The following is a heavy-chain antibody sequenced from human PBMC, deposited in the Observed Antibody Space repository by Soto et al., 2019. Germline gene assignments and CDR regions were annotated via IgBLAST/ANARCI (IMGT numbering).Heavy chain of an antibody. J-gene: IGHJ4*02. Sequence: QVHLVQSGAEVKKPGASVKVSCKASGYTFTRNAIHWVRQAPGQRLEWIGKIDAGNGNTKYPQKFQGRVTITRDTSASAVYMERITLGSEDTSIYYCARAETDYTGFDYWGQGTLVTVSS. CDR1: GYTFTRNA. CDR2: IDAGNGNT. CDR3: ARAETDYTGFDY. V-gene: IGHV1-3*01. D-gene: IGHD3-9*01.